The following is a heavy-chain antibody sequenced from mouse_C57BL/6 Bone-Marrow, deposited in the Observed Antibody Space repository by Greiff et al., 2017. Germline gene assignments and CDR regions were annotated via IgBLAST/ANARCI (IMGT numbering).Heavy chain of an antibody. D-gene: IGHD2-1*01. CDR1: GFTFTDYY. CDR3: ARYRDYGNFYAMDY. V-gene: IGHV7-3*01. Sequence: DVKLVESGGGLVQPGGSLSLSCAASGFTFTDYYMSWVRQPPGKALEWLGFIRNKANGYTTEYSASVKGRFTISRDNSQSILYLQMNALRAEDSATYYCARYRDYGNFYAMDYWGQGTSVTVSS. J-gene: IGHJ4*01. CDR2: IRNKANGYTT.